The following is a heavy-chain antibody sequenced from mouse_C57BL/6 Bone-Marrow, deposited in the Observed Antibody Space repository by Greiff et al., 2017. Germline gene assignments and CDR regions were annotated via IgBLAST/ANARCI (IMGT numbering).Heavy chain of an antibody. J-gene: IGHJ3*01. D-gene: IGHD1-1*01. CDR3: ARDNYGSWFAY. V-gene: IGHV1-66*01. Sequence: QVQLQQSGPELVKPGASVKISCKASGYSFTSYYIHWVTQRPGQGLEWLGWIYPGSGRTKYNEKFEGTATLTADTSSSTAYMQISSITSEDSAVYYCARDNYGSWFAYWGQGTLVTVSA. CDR2: IYPGSGRT. CDR1: GYSFTSYY.